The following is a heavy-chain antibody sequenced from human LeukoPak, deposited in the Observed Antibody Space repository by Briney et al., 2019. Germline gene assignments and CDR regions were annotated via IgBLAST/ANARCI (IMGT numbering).Heavy chain of an antibody. V-gene: IGHV1-2*02. J-gene: IGHJ3*02. Sequence: SSVKVSCKVSGYSFTGYYMHWVRQAPGQGLEWMGWINPETGGTSYAQRFQGRVTMTRDTSISTAYMELSGLRSDDTAVYYCASLPFPLITTVASDTFDIWGQGTMFTVSS. CDR1: GYSFTGYY. CDR2: INPETGGT. D-gene: IGHD1/OR15-1a*01. CDR3: ASLPFPLITTVASDTFDI.